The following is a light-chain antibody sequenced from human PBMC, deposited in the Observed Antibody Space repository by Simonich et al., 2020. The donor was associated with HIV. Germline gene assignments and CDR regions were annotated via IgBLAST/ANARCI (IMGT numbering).Light chain of an antibody. Sequence: EIVLTQSPATLSLSPGERAPLSCSSSQSVISYLAWYQQKPGQAPRRLIFDASNRATGIPARFSGSGSGTDFTLTISSLEPEDFAVYYCQQRSNWPPAFGQGTKLEIK. V-gene: IGKV3-11*01. CDR3: QQRSNWPPA. CDR1: QSVISY. CDR2: DAS. J-gene: IGKJ2*01.